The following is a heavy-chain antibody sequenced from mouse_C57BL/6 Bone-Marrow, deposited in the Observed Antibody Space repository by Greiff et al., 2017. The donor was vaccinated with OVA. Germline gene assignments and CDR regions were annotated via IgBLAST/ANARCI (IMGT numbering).Heavy chain of an antibody. CDR1: GYSITSGYY. D-gene: IGHD2-2*01. Sequence: EVQLQQSGPGLVKPSQSLSLTCSVTGYSITSGYYWNWIRQFPGTKLEWMGYISYDGSNNYNPSLKNRISINRDTSKNQFFLKLNSVTTEDTATYYSARRLWLRDYAMDYWGQGTSVTVSS. CDR2: ISYDGSN. J-gene: IGHJ4*01. V-gene: IGHV3-6*01. CDR3: ARRLWLRDYAMDY.